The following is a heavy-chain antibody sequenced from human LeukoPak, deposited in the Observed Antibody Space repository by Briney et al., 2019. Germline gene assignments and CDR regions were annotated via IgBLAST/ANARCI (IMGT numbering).Heavy chain of an antibody. D-gene: IGHD3-9*01. CDR2: IYYTGTT. J-gene: IGHJ4*02. CDR3: ARGEDFERYYLAY. V-gene: IGHV4-59*01. Sequence: PSETLSLTCSVSGGSISIYYWTWIRQIPGKGLQWIGYIYYTGTTNYNPLFESRATISVDTSKDQFSLKLTSVTAADTAVYFCARGEDFERYYLAYWGQGTLVTVSS. CDR1: GGSISIYY.